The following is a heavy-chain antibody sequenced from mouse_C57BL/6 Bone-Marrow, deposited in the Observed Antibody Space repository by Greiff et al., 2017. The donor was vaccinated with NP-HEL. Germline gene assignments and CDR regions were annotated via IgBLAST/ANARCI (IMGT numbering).Heavy chain of an antibody. V-gene: IGHV5-6*02. CDR1: GFTFSSYG. CDR2: ISSGGSYT. D-gene: IGHD3-3*01. J-gene: IGHJ2*01. CDR3: ARRLGTVGFDY. Sequence: EVKVVESGGDLVKPGGSLKLSCAASGFTFSSYGMSLVRQTPDKRLEWVATISSGGSYTYYPDSVKGRFTISRDNAKNTLYLQMSSLKSEDTAMYYCARRLGTVGFDYWGQGTTLTVSS.